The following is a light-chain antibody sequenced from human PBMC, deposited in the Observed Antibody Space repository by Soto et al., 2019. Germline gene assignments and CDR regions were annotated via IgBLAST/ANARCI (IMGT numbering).Light chain of an antibody. J-gene: IGKJ2*01. CDR1: QSTSSW. Sequence: DIQMTQSPSTLSASVGDRVTITCRASQSTSSWLAWYQQKPGKAPKLLIYDASSLESGVPSRFSGSGSGTEFTLTISSLQPDDFATYYCQQYNSYSGDTFGQGTKLEIK. CDR2: DAS. CDR3: QQYNSYSGDT. V-gene: IGKV1-5*01.